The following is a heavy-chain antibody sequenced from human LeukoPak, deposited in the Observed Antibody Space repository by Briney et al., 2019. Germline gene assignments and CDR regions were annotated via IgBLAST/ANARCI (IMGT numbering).Heavy chain of an antibody. CDR2: IKQDGSAK. CDR1: GFTFSNCW. J-gene: IGHJ4*02. V-gene: IGHV3-7*05. Sequence: PGEPLRLSCTASGFTFSNCWMSWVRQPPGKGLEWVAIIKQDGSAKHYVDSVKGRFTISRDNTKNSLFLQMNSLRGEDTAIYYCARRLLVGTTVRPYFDYWGQGTLVTVSS. D-gene: IGHD1-26*01. CDR3: ARRLLVGTTVRPYFDY.